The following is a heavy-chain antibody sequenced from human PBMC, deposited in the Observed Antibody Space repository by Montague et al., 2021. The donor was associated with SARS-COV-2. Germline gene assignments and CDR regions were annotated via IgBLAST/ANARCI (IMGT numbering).Heavy chain of an antibody. CDR3: ARDGYTAHPSYCYFDP. Sequence: SETLSLTCTVSGGSISSYYWSWIRQPPAKGLEWIGHIYYSGSTNYSPSLKSRVTISVDTSKNQFSLKVSSVTAADTAVYYCARDGYTAHPSYCYFDPWGRGTLVTVSS. D-gene: IGHD6-13*01. CDR1: GGSISSYY. J-gene: IGHJ2*01. CDR2: IYYSGST. V-gene: IGHV4-59*12.